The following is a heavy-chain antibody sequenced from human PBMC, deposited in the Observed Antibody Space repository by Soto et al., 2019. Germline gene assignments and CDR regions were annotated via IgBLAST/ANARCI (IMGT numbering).Heavy chain of an antibody. CDR2: IYHSGST. D-gene: IGHD2-2*02. CDR3: ASNQLLYAGWFDP. Sequence: SETLSLTCAVSGYSISSGYYWGWSRQPPGRGLEWIGSIYHSGSTYYNPSLKSRVTISVDTSKNQFSLKLSSVTVADTAVYFCASNQLLYAGWFDPWGQGTLVTVSS. J-gene: IGHJ5*02. V-gene: IGHV4-38-2*01. CDR1: GYSISSGYY.